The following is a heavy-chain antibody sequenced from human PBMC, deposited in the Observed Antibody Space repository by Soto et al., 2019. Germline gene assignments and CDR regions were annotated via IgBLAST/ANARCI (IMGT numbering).Heavy chain of an antibody. CDR3: TTETAIHIVVMVVGSTPLDY. Sequence: EVQLVESGGGLIQPGESLRLSCAASGFTFSNAWMSWVRQAPGKGLEWVGRIRSNTDGGTTDYAAPVKGRFTISRDDSKNTLYLQMNILKTEDTALYFCTTETAIHIVVMVVGSTPLDYWGQGTLVTVSS. V-gene: IGHV3-15*01. D-gene: IGHD2-8*01. CDR1: GFTFSNAW. CDR2: IRSNTDGGTT. J-gene: IGHJ4*02.